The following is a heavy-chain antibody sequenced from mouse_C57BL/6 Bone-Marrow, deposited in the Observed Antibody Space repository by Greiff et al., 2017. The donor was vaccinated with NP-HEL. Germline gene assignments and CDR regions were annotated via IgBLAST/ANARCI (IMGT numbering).Heavy chain of an antibody. CDR1: GYTFTSYW. Sequence: LVESGAELVMPGASVKLSCKASGYTFTSYWMHWVKQRPGQGLEWIGEIDPSDSYTNYNQKFKGKSTLTVDKSSSTAYMQLSSLTSEDSAVYYCARGGTSYWGQGTTLTVSS. J-gene: IGHJ2*01. CDR3: ARGGTSY. V-gene: IGHV1-69*01. D-gene: IGHD3-3*01. CDR2: IDPSDSYT.